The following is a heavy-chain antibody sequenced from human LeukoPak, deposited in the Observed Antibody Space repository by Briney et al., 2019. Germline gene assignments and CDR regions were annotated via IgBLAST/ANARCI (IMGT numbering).Heavy chain of an antibody. V-gene: IGHV1-69*05. CDR2: IIPIFGTA. D-gene: IGHD3-22*01. J-gene: IGHJ4*02. CDR3: ARDKGSSGYYRTYYFDY. CDR1: GGTFSSYA. Sequence: SVKVSCKASGGTFSSYAISWVRQAPGQGLEWMGRIIPIFGTANYAQKFQGRVTITTDESTSIAYMELSSLRSEDTAVYYCARDKGSSGYYRTYYFDYWGQGTLVTVSS.